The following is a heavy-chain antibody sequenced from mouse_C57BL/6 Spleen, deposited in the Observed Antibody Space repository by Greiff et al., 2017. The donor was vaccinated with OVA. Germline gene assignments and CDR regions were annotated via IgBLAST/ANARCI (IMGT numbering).Heavy chain of an antibody. CDR2: IYPRSGNT. Sequence: VQLQQSGAELARPGASVKLSCKASGYTFTSYGISWVKQRTGQGLEWIGEIYPRSGNTYYNEKFKGKATLTADKSSSTAYMELRSLTSEDSAVYFCARRDTTVVDYAMDYWGQGTSVTVSS. V-gene: IGHV1-81*01. J-gene: IGHJ4*01. D-gene: IGHD1-1*01. CDR1: GYTFTSYG. CDR3: ARRDTTVVDYAMDY.